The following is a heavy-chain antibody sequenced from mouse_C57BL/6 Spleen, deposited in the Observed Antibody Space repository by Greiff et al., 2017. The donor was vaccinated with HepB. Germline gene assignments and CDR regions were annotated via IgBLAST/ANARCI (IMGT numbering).Heavy chain of an antibody. J-gene: IGHJ2*01. V-gene: IGHV1-82*01. CDR3: ARRYAPDY. D-gene: IGHD1-1*01. CDR1: GYAFSSSW. CDR2: IYPGDGDT. Sequence: QVQLKESGPELVKPGASVKISCKASGYAFSSSWMNWVKQRPGKGLEWIGRIYPGDGDTNYNGKFKGKATLTADKSSSTAYMQLSSLTSEDSAVYFCARRYAPDYWGQGTTLTVSS.